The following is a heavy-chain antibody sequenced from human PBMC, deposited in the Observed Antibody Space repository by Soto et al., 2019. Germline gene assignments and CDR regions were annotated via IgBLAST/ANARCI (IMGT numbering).Heavy chain of an antibody. CDR1: GYAFTGYY. J-gene: IGHJ4*02. CDR3: ARAAPYYYDSSGAFDY. V-gene: IGHV1-2*04. D-gene: IGHD3-22*01. CDR2: INPNGGGT. Sequence: GASVKVSCKASGYAFTGYYMHWVRQAPGQGLEWMGWINPNGGGTNYAQKFQGWVTMTRDTSISTAYMELSRLRSDDTAVYYCARAAPYYYDSSGAFDYWGQGTLVTVSS.